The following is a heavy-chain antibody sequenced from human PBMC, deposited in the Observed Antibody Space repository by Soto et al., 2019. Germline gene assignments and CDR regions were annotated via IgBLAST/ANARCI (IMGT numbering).Heavy chain of an antibody. CDR3: ARVIGQHGSVSYFDYYCMDV. J-gene: IGHJ6*02. D-gene: IGHD3-10*01. CDR2: LHHSGST. V-gene: IGHV4-30-2*01. CDR1: GGSISSGCYS. Sequence: SETLSLTSADSGGSISSGCYSWSWIRKPPGTGLEWIGHLHHSGSTYYTPSLKRRVPISVDRSKNQFSLKLSSVTAADTAVYYGARVIGQHGSVSYFDYYCMDVWGQGTTVTVSS.